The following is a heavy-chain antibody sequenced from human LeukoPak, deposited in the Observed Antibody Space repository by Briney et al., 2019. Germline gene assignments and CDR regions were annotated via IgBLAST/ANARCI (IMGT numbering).Heavy chain of an antibody. CDR1: GFTSSDYY. J-gene: IGHJ4*02. Sequence: GGSLRLSCAASGFTSSDYYMSWIRQAPGKGLEWVSYISSSGSTIYYADSVKGRFTISRDNAKNSLYLQMNSLRAEDTAVYYCASGLLDSSGYFLNYWGQGTLVTVSS. V-gene: IGHV3-11*01. CDR3: ASGLLDSSGYFLNY. CDR2: ISSSGSTI. D-gene: IGHD3-22*01.